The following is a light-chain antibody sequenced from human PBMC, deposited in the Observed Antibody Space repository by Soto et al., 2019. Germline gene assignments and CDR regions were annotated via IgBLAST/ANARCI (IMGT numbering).Light chain of an antibody. Sequence: EIVMTQYPLSLPVTHGEPASISCRSSQSLLHSDGYNYLAWYLQKPGHSPQLLLVLASSRASAVTDRFSGSESGTDFTLKISRVEAEDVGVYSCMQALQTPTYGGRTKVDIK. CDR3: MQALQTPT. CDR1: QSLLHSDGYNY. J-gene: IGKJ4*01. CDR2: LAS. V-gene: IGKV2-28*01.